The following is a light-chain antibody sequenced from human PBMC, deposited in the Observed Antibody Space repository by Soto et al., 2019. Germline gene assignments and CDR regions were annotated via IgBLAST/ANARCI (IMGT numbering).Light chain of an antibody. CDR3: DAWDDSLSGQV. J-gene: IGLJ2*01. CDR1: SSNIGSNT. CDR2: SNN. Sequence: QSVLTQPPSASGTPGQRVTISCSGSSSNIGSNTVNWYQQLPGTAPKLLIYSNNQRPSGVPDRFSGSKSGTSASLAISGLQSEDEADYYCDAWDDSLSGQVFGGGTKLTVL. V-gene: IGLV1-44*01.